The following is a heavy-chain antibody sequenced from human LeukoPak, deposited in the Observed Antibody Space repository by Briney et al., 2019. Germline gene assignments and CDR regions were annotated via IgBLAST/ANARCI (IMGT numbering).Heavy chain of an antibody. D-gene: IGHD3-22*01. J-gene: IGHJ4*02. CDR3: AKDADYYDSTYYFDY. CDR1: GFTFSSYA. V-gene: IGHV3-64*01. CDR2: ISSNGGST. Sequence: EGSLRLSCAASGFTFSSYAMHWVRQAPGKGLEYVSAISSNGGSTYYANSVKGRFTISRDNSKNTLYLQMGSLRVEDTAVYYCAKDADYYDSTYYFDYWGQGTLVTVSS.